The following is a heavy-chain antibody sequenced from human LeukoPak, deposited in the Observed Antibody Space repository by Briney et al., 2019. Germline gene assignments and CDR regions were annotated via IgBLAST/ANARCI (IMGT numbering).Heavy chain of an antibody. CDR2: IYYSGST. Sequence: PSETLSLTCTVSGGSISSGDYYWSWIRQPPGKGLEYIGYIYYSGSTYYNPSLKSRITISVDTSKNQFSLKLSSVTAADTAVYYCARDQPFYDSSGYYYFDYWGQGTLVTVSS. CDR1: GGSISSGDYY. D-gene: IGHD3-22*01. J-gene: IGHJ4*02. V-gene: IGHV4-30-4*01. CDR3: ARDQPFYDSSGYYYFDY.